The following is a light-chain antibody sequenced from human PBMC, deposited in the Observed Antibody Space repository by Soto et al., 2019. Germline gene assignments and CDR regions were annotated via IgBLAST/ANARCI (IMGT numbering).Light chain of an antibody. V-gene: IGLV2-11*01. CDR2: DVS. J-gene: IGLJ2*01. CDR3: CSYAGFGV. CDR1: SSDVGGYNY. Sequence: QSVLTQPRSVSGSPGQSVTISCTGTSSDVGGYNYVSWYQQHPGKAPKLMIYDVSKRPSGVPDRFSGSKSGNTASLTISGLQAEDEADYYCCSYAGFGVFGGGTKVTVL.